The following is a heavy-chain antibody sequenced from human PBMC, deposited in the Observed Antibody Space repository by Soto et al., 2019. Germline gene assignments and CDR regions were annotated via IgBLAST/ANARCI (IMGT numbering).Heavy chain of an antibody. J-gene: IGHJ6*02. CDR2: IWNDGSNK. D-gene: IGHD5-12*01. Sequence: PGGSLRLSCAASGFTFLDHAMHWVRQAPGKGREWLAIIWNDGSNKFYAGSVQGRFTISRDNSKNTVYLQMNTLSAEDTAVHYCARALFPDVDIYAMDVWGQGTTVTVSS. CDR1: GFTFLDHA. V-gene: IGHV3-33*01. CDR3: ARALFPDVDIYAMDV.